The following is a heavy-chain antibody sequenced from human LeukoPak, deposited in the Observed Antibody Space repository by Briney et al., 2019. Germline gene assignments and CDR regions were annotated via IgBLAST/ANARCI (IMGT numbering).Heavy chain of an antibody. V-gene: IGHV5-51*01. CDR1: GYSFTSYW. Sequence: GESLKISCKGSGYSFTSYWIGWVRQMPGKGLEWMGIIYPGDSDTRYSPSFQGQVTISADKSISTAYLQWSSLKASDTAMYYCARRPRAGDSSGYDDYFDYWGQGTLVTVSS. CDR2: IYPGDSDT. D-gene: IGHD3-22*01. CDR3: ARRPRAGDSSGYDDYFDY. J-gene: IGHJ4*02.